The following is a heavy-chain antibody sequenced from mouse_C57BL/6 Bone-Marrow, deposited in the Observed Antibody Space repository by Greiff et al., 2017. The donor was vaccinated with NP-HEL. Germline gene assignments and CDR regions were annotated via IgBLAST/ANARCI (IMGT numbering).Heavy chain of an antibody. CDR3: ARGPYYGSSRFDY. D-gene: IGHD1-1*01. J-gene: IGHJ2*01. Sequence: QVQLQQPGAEPVKPGASVKLSCKASGYTFTSYWMHWVKQRPGQGLEWIGMIHPNSGSTNYNEKFKSKATLTADKSSSTAYMQLSSLTSEDSAVYYCARGPYYGSSRFDYWGQGTTLTVSS. CDR2: IHPNSGST. V-gene: IGHV1-64*01. CDR1: GYTFTSYW.